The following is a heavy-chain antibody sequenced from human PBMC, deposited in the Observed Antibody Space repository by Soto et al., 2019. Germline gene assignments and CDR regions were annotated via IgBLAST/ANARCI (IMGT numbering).Heavy chain of an antibody. J-gene: IGHJ5*02. CDR2: ISANGRNT. CDR3: ARQGGYKNNNWFDP. Sequence: VGYLRLSFAASGFTLSSYAMNWVLQAPLKGLEWVSSISANGRNTYYADSVKGHVTISADKSISTAYLQWSSLKASDTAMYYCARQGGYKNNNWFDPWGQGTMVPVSS. D-gene: IGHD5-12*01. V-gene: IGHV3-23*01. CDR1: GFTLSSYA.